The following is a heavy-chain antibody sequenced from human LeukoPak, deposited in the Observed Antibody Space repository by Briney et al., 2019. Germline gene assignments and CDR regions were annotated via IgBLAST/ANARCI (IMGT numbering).Heavy chain of an antibody. J-gene: IGHJ5*02. CDR1: GDSVSSNSAA. CDR2: TYYRSKWYN. Sequence: SQTLSLTCAISGDSVSSNSAAWNWIRQSPSRGLEWLGRTYYRSKWYNDYAVSVKSRITINPDTSKNQFSLQLNSVTPEDTAVYYCARDTGYSSSWSDNWFDPGGQGTLVTVSS. D-gene: IGHD6-13*01. V-gene: IGHV6-1*01. CDR3: ARDTGYSSSWSDNWFDP.